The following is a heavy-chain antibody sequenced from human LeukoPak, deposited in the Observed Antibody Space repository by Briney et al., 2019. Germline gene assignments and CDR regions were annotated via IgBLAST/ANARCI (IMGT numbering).Heavy chain of an antibody. J-gene: IGHJ4*02. CDR1: GFTFSSYA. CDR3: AKDRPYYDSSGYYELSY. Sequence: GGSLRLSCAASGFTFSSYAMSWVRQAPGKGLEWLSFISRSSRTIHYADSVKGRFTISRDNSKNTLYLQMNSLRAEDTAVYYCAKDRPYYDSSGYYELSYWGQGTLVTVSS. CDR2: ISRSSRTI. V-gene: IGHV3-48*01. D-gene: IGHD3-22*01.